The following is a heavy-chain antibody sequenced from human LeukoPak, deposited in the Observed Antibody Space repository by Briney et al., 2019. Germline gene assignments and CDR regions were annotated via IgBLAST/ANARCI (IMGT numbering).Heavy chain of an antibody. J-gene: IGHJ6*02. Sequence: GGSLRLSCAASGFTFSSYSMNWVRQAPGKGLEWVSSISSSSYIYYADSVKGRFTISRDNAKNSLYLQMNSLRAEDTAVYYCARDLAYGYYYYYYGMDVWGQGTTVTVPS. CDR2: ISSSSYI. CDR3: ARDLAYGYYYYYYGMDV. CDR1: GFTFSSYS. V-gene: IGHV3-21*01. D-gene: IGHD2-2*03.